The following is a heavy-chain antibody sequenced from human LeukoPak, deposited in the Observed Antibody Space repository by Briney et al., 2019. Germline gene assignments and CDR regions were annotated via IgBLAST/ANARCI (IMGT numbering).Heavy chain of an antibody. V-gene: IGHV3-23*01. D-gene: IGHD5-12*01. J-gene: IGHJ3*02. CDR3: AKLRNSGYDHDAFDI. CDR2: VSGSGGGT. CDR1: GFTFSNYA. Sequence: GGSLRLSCAASGFTFSNYAMSWVRQAPGKGLEWVSTVSGSGGGTFYADSVKGRFTISRDNSKNTIYLQINSLRAEDTAVYYGAKLRNSGYDHDAFDIWGQGTMVTVSS.